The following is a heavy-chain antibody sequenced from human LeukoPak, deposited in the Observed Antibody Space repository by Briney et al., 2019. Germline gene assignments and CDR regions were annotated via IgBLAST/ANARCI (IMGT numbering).Heavy chain of an antibody. V-gene: IGHV4-38-2*02. CDR3: ARDGRISYSSSWYNWFDP. D-gene: IGHD6-13*01. J-gene: IGHJ5*02. Sequence: SETLSLTCTVSGYSISSGYHWGWIRPPPGKGLEWIGSIYHSGSTYYNPSLKSRVTISVDTSKNQFSLKLSSVTAADTAVYYCARDGRISYSSSWYNWFDPWGQGILVTVSS. CDR2: IYHSGST. CDR1: GYSISSGYH.